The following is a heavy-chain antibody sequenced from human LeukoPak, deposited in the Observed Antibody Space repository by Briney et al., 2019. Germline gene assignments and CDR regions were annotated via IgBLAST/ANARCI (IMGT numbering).Heavy chain of an antibody. CDR1: GGTFSSYA. Sequence: SVKVSCKASGGTFSSYAISWVQQAPGQGLEWMGGIIPIFGTANYAQKFQGRVTITADESTSTAYMELSSLRSEDTAVYYCARDNGSGWYGFDYWGQGTLVTVSS. J-gene: IGHJ4*02. D-gene: IGHD6-19*01. CDR3: ARDNGSGWYGFDY. V-gene: IGHV1-69*01. CDR2: IIPIFGTA.